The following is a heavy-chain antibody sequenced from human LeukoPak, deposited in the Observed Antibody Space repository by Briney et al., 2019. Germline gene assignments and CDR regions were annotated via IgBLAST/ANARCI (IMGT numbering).Heavy chain of an antibody. V-gene: IGHV1-46*01. CDR3: AREGMIVMVLDY. D-gene: IGHD3-22*01. CDR1: GYTFTSYY. J-gene: IGHJ4*02. CDR2: INPSGGST. Sequence: ASVKVSCKASGYTFTSYYMHWVRQAPGQGLEWMGIINPSGGSTSYAQKFQGRVTMTRDMSTSTVYMELSSLRCEDRAMYYCAREGMIVMVLDYWGQGTLVTVSS.